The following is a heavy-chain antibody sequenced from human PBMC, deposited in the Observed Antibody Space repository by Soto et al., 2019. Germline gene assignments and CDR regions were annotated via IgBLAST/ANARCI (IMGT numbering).Heavy chain of an antibody. Sequence: SETLSLTCAVSVSSISSGYDVGWIRQPPGKGLEWIGSIYHSGSTYYNPSLKSRVTISVDTSKNQFSLKLSSVTAADTAVYYCARGALRGNWFDPWGQGTLVTVSS. J-gene: IGHJ5*02. CDR1: VSSISSGYD. CDR2: IYHSGST. V-gene: IGHV4-38-2*01. CDR3: ARGALRGNWFDP.